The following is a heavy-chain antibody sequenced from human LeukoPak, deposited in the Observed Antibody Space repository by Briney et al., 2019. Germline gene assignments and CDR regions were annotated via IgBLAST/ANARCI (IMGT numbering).Heavy chain of an antibody. CDR2: TSYDGTKK. Sequence: GGSLRLSCAASGFTFSSYGMHWVRQAPGKGLEWLAVTSYDGTKKYYADSVKGRFTISRDNSKNTLYLQMNSLRAEDTAVYYCAKVPMSNYGSGSYMEYWGQGTLVTVSS. V-gene: IGHV3-30*18. D-gene: IGHD3-10*01. CDR1: GFTFSSYG. J-gene: IGHJ4*02. CDR3: AKVPMSNYGSGSYMEY.